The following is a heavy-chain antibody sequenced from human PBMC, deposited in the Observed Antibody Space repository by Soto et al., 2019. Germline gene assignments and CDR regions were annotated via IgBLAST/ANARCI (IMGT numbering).Heavy chain of an antibody. CDR2: INPNSGGT. V-gene: IGHV1-2*02. CDR3: AGNYYDSSGYYYADY. Sequence: ASVKVSCKASGYTFTGYYIHWVRQAPGQGLEWMGWINPNSGGTNFAQKFQGKVTMTRDSSISTAYMELSRLRSDDTAVYYCAGNYYDSSGYYYADYWGQGTLVTVSS. J-gene: IGHJ4*02. CDR1: GYTFTGYY. D-gene: IGHD3-22*01.